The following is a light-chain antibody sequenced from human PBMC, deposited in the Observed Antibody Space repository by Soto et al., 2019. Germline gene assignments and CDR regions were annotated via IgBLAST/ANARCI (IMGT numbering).Light chain of an antibody. J-gene: IGKJ2*01. V-gene: IGKV3-15*01. Sequence: EIVMTQSRATLSVSPGERATLSCGASQSVSTNLAWYQQKPGQAPRLLIYGASTRATGIPARFSGSGSGTEFTLTISSLQSEDFAVYYCQQYNSWYTFGQGTKLEI. CDR3: QQYNSWYT. CDR2: GAS. CDR1: QSVSTN.